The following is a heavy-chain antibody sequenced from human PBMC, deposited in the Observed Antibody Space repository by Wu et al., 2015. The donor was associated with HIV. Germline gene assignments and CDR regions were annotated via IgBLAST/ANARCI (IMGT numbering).Heavy chain of an antibody. CDR3: ARLPNYYGSVYDAFXI. V-gene: IGHV1-18*01. CDR1: GYTFTSYG. J-gene: IGHJ3*02. Sequence: QVQLVQSGAEVKKPGASVKVSCKASGYTFTSYGISWVRQAPGQGLEWMGWISAYNGNTNYAQKLQGRVTMTTDTSTSTAYMELRSLRSDDTAVYYCARLPNYYGSVYDAFXIWAKGQWSPSLQ. CDR2: ISAYNGNT. D-gene: IGHD3-10*01.